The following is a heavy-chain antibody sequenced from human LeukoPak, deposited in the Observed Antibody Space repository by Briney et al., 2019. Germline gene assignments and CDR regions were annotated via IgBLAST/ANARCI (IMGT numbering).Heavy chain of an antibody. CDR1: GFTFSTYS. CDR3: AREGITAMADAWNDY. V-gene: IGHV3-21*01. D-gene: IGHD5-18*01. J-gene: IGHJ4*02. Sequence: GSLRLSCAASGFTFSTYSKNWVRHYADSVKGRFTISRDNAENSLYLQMNSLRVDDTAVYFCAREGITAMADAWNDYWGQGTLVTVSS.